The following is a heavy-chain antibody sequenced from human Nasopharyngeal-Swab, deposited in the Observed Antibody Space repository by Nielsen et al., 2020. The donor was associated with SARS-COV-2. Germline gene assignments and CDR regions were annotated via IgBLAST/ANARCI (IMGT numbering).Heavy chain of an antibody. J-gene: IGHJ6*03. CDR2: IDPIDSHT. Sequence: VRQMPGKGLEWMGRIDPIDSHTNYRPSLEGHVTMSVDKHSSTAYLQWSSLKASDTAIYYCARQGTFMDVWGTGTTVTVSS. D-gene: IGHD2/OR15-2a*01. V-gene: IGHV5-10-1*01. CDR3: ARQGTFMDV.